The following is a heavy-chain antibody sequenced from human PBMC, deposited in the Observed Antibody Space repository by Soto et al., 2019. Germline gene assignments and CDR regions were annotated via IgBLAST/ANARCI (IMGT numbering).Heavy chain of an antibody. CDR2: INHSGST. CDR3: ARAAATMTYYYGSGSYYGH. CDR1: GGSFSGYY. J-gene: IGHJ4*02. Sequence: SETLSLTCAVYGGSFSGYYWSWIRQPPGKGLEWIGEINHSGSTNYNPSLKSRVTISVDTSKNQFSLKLSSVTAADTAVYYCARAAATMTYYYGSGSYYGHWGQGTLVTVSS. V-gene: IGHV4-34*01. D-gene: IGHD3-10*01.